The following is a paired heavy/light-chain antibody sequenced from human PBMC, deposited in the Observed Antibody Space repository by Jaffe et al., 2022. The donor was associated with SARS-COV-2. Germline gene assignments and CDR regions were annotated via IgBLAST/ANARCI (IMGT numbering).Light chain of an antibody. Sequence: DVVMTQSPLSLPVTLGQPASISCRSSQSLVFSDGSTYLNWFHQRPGQSPRRLIYKVSNRDSGVPDRFSGSGSGTDFTLKISRVEAEDVGVYYCMQGTHWPHTFGQGTTLEI. CDR1: QSLVFSDGSTY. CDR3: MQGTHWPHT. V-gene: IGKV2-30*01. CDR2: KVS. J-gene: IGKJ2*01.
Heavy chain of an antibody. J-gene: IGHJ4*02. V-gene: IGHV3-74*01. CDR3: VRLNNLDDSDYPRDY. CDR1: GFTFSYYL. Sequence: EVQLVESGGGLVQPGGSLRLSCAASGFTFSYYLMHWVRQAPGKGLVWVSRINGDGTHTNYADSVKGRFTISRDNAKNTLYLQMNSLRAEDTAVYYCVRLNNLDDSDYPRDYWGQGTLVTVSS. D-gene: IGHD3-22*01. CDR2: INGDGTHT.